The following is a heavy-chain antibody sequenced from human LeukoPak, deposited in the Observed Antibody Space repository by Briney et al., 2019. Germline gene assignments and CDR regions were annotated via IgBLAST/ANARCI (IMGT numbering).Heavy chain of an antibody. V-gene: IGHV3-23*01. CDR1: GFSFSSYA. CDR2: MSSSDDGR. Sequence: GGSLRLSCATSGFSFSSYAMSWVRQAPGKGLEWVSAMSSSDDGRYYAASVRGRFTISRDTSRSTLYLQMNSLRAEDAAVYYCAKAPVTSCRGDFCYPFDYWGQGTLVTVSS. CDR3: AKAPVTSCRGDFCYPFDY. J-gene: IGHJ4*02. D-gene: IGHD2-15*01.